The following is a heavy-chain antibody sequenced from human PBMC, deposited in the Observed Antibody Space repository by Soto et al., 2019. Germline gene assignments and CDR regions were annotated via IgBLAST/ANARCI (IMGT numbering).Heavy chain of an antibody. CDR2: IIPIFGTA. Sequence: QVQLVQSGAEVKKPGSSVKVSCKASGGTFSSYAISWVRQAPGQGLEWMGGIIPIFGTANYAQKFQGRVTITADESTSTAYMELSSLRAEDTAVYYCARLYSGRRDGYNYQDYLGQGTLVTVSS. J-gene: IGHJ4*02. V-gene: IGHV1-69*01. D-gene: IGHD5-12*01. CDR3: ARLYSGRRDGYNYQDY. CDR1: GGTFSSYA.